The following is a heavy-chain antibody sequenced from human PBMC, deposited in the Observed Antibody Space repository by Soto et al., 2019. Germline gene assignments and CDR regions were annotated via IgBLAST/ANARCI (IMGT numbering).Heavy chain of an antibody. Sequence: QVQLVESGGGVVQPGRSTRLSCAASGFTFNKYLMHWVRQAPGKGLEWVAVIANDGFNKKHADSVKGRFTISRDNSKNTMYLQMNSLRTDDTAVYFCARDGLPDSHPINAFDIWGQGTVVTVSS. V-gene: IGHV3-30-3*01. CDR3: ARDGLPDSHPINAFDI. CDR2: IANDGFNK. CDR1: GFTFNKYL. D-gene: IGHD2-15*01. J-gene: IGHJ3*02.